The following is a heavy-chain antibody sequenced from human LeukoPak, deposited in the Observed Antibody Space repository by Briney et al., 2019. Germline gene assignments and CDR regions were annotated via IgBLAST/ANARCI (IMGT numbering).Heavy chain of an antibody. Sequence: GGSLRLSCAASGFTFSSYWMSWVRQAPGKGLEWVANIKQDGSEKYYVDSVKGRFTISRDNAKNSLYLQMNSLRAEDTALYYCAREGAYYYDSSGYPEDAFDIWGQGTMVTVSS. J-gene: IGHJ3*02. D-gene: IGHD3-22*01. V-gene: IGHV3-7*03. CDR1: GFTFSSYW. CDR2: IKQDGSEK. CDR3: AREGAYYYDSSGYPEDAFDI.